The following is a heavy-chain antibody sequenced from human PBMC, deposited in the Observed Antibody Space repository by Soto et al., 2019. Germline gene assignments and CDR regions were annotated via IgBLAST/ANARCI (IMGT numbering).Heavy chain of an antibody. D-gene: IGHD3-22*01. Sequence: LSETLSLTCAVYGGSFSGYYWSWIRQPPGKGLEWIGEINHSGSTNYNPSLKSRVTISVDTSKNQFSLKLSSVTAADTAVYYCVRGKGRYYYDSSGYDYWGQGTLVT. CDR2: INHSGST. V-gene: IGHV4-34*01. CDR1: GGSFSGYY. CDR3: VRGKGRYYYDSSGYDY. J-gene: IGHJ4*02.